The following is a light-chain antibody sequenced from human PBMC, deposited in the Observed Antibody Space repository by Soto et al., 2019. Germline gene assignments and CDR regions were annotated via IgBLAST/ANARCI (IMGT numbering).Light chain of an antibody. V-gene: IGKV3-11*01. CDR2: DAS. Sequence: EIVLTQYPYTLSLSPGYRATLSFRASQSISSYLAWYQQKPGQSPRLLIYDASNRATGIPARFSGSGSGTDFTLTISSLEPEDFAVYYCQQRSDWLPITFGQGTRLENK. CDR3: QQRSDWLPIT. J-gene: IGKJ5*01. CDR1: QSISSY.